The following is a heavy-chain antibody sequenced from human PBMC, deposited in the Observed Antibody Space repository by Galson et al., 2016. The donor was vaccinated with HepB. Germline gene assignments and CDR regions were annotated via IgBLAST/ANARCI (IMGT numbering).Heavy chain of an antibody. Sequence: PALVKPTQALTLTCTFSGFSLRNFGVGVGWIRQPPGKAPEWLALIYWDDDKRYSPSLKTRLTITKDTSKNQVVLTMANMDPVDTGTYYCARNKSQGDQPIFYYVDYWGQGTLVTVSS. J-gene: IGHJ4*02. V-gene: IGHV2-5*02. D-gene: IGHD3-16*01. CDR2: IYWDDDK. CDR1: GFSLRNFGVG. CDR3: ARNKSQGDQPIFYYVDY.